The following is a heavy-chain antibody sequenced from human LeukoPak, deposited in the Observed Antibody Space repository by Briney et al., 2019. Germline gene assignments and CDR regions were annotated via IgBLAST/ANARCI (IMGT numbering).Heavy chain of an antibody. D-gene: IGHD1-26*01. CDR1: GFTFSSYA. Sequence: PGGSLRLSCAASGFTFSSYAMSWVRQAPGKGLEWVSAISGSGGSTYYADSVKGRFTISRDNSKNTLYLQMNSLRAEDTAVYYCASHVLKYSGSYYPWAPFDYWGQGTLVTVSS. V-gene: IGHV3-23*01. CDR2: ISGSGGST. J-gene: IGHJ4*02. CDR3: ASHVLKYSGSYYPWAPFDY.